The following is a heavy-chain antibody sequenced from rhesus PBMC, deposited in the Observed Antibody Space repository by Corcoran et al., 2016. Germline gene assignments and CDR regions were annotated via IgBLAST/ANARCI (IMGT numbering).Heavy chain of an antibody. V-gene: IGHV1-111*02. CDR1: GSTFPDSY. CDR3: ATGKSYSNYVFDY. J-gene: IGHJ4*01. D-gene: IGHD4-23*01. Sequence: EVPLVQSGAEVKKPGASVTISCKASGSTFPDSYLPWVRQAPGKGLEWMGRVDPEDGEAIHAQKFQDRVTITPDTSTDTAYMELSSLRSEDTAVYYCATGKSYSNYVFDYWGQGVLVTVSS. CDR2: VDPEDGEA.